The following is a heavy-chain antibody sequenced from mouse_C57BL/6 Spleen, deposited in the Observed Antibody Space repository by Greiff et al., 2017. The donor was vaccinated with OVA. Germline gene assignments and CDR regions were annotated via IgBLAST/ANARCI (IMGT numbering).Heavy chain of an antibody. CDR3: ARWRNDYDGAWFAY. CDR1: GYTFTDYN. CDR2: INPNNGGT. D-gene: IGHD2-4*01. V-gene: IGHV1-18*01. J-gene: IGHJ3*01. Sequence: VQLQQSGPELVKPGASVKIPCKASGYTFTDYNMDWVKQSHGKSLEWIGDINPNNGGTIYNQKFKGKATLTVDKSSSTAYLELRSLTSEDTAVDYGARWRNDYDGAWFAYWGQGTLVTVSA.